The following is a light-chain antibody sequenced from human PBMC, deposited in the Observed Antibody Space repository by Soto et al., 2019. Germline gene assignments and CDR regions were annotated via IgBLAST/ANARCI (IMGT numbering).Light chain of an antibody. Sequence: TQSPGTLSLSPGERATLSCRASQSVSSSYLAWYQQKPGKAPKLLIYAASSLQSGVPSRFSGSRSGTDFTLTINSLQPEDFASYYCQQTNNFPLTFGGGTKVDIK. CDR3: QQTNNFPLT. V-gene: IGKV1-12*01. CDR1: QSVSSS. CDR2: AAS. J-gene: IGKJ4*01.